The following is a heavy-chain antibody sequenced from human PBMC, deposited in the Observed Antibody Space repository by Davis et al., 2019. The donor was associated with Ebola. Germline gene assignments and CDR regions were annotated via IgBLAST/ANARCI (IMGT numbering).Heavy chain of an antibody. CDR3: ARGDPIQLFGSYYYYGMDV. V-gene: IGHV1-2*04. D-gene: IGHD5-18*01. Sequence: AASVTVSCKASGYTFTGYYMHWVRQAPGQGLEWMGWINPNSGGTNYAQKFQGWVTITRDTSISTAYMELRSLRSDDTAVYYCARGDPIQLFGSYYYYGMDVWGQGTTVTVSS. CDR1: GYTFTGYY. CDR2: INPNSGGT. J-gene: IGHJ6*02.